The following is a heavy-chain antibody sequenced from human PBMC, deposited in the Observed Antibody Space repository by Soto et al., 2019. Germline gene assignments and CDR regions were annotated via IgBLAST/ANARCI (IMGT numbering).Heavy chain of an antibody. CDR1: GFSFRGYA. D-gene: IGHD2-2*02. J-gene: IGHJ3*02. CDR2: ISNNGGNT. CDR3: VKALSARYTSTRSFDI. V-gene: IGHV3-64D*06. Sequence: GGSLRVSGSASGFSFRGYARHWVRQAPGKGLDYVSAISNNGGNTYYADSVNGRFTISRDNSKNTLYLQMSSLRVEDTAVYYCVKALSARYTSTRSFDIWGQGTMVTVSS.